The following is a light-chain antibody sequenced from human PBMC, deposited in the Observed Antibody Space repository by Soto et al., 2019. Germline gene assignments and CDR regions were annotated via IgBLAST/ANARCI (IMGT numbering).Light chain of an antibody. CDR3: QHRHSYPVT. CDR2: TAS. J-gene: IGKJ4*01. Sequence: DIQLTQSPSFLSASVVDRVTITFRASQDINSYLAWYQQKAGKAPKLLIHTASTLQSGVPSRFSGSGSGTEFTLTISSLQPEDVATYYCQHRHSYPVTFGGGTKVDIK. CDR1: QDINSY. V-gene: IGKV1-9*01.